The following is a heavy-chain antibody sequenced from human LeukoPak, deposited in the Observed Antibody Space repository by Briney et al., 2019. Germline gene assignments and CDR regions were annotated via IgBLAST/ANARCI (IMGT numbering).Heavy chain of an antibody. V-gene: IGHV3-48*03. CDR1: GFTFSSYE. CDR3: ARVYTFGSSWYPNYYYYYYMDV. D-gene: IGHD6-13*01. Sequence: GGSLRLSCAASGFTFSSYEMNWVRQAPGKGLEWVSYISSSGSTIYYADSVKGRFTISRDNAKNSLYLQMNSLRAEDTAVYYCARVYTFGSSWYPNYYYYYYMDVWGKGTTVTISS. CDR2: ISSSGSTI. J-gene: IGHJ6*03.